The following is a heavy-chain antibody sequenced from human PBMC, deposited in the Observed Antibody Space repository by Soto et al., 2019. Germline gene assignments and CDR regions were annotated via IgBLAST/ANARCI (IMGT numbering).Heavy chain of an antibody. CDR3: ATVATNSYDWFDP. V-gene: IGHV3-74*01. D-gene: IGHD5-12*01. J-gene: IGHJ5*02. Sequence: HPGGSLRLSCAASGFSFNTYWMHWVRQAPGKGLVWVSRINSDGTKTTYADSVKGRFTISRDNAKNTVYLQMNSLRAEDTAVYYCATVATNSYDWFDPWGQGTLVTVSS. CDR2: INSDGTKT. CDR1: GFSFNTYW.